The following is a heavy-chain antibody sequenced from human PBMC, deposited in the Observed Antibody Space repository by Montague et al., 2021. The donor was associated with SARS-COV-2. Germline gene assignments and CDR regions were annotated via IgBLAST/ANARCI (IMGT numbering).Heavy chain of an antibody. J-gene: IGHJ6*02. CDR1: DDSMGGYY. V-gene: IGHV4-59*01. Sequence: SETLSLTCNVSDDSMGGYYWSWIRQSPAKGLEWIGYLYYSGSTSINPSLRSRVTISADTSKNQVSLKMTSVTTADTAVYYCARESGECSRTTWYRPYYYGLAVWGQGTTVTVSS. CDR2: LYYSGST. CDR3: ARESGECSRTTWYRPYYYGLAV. D-gene: IGHD3-16*01.